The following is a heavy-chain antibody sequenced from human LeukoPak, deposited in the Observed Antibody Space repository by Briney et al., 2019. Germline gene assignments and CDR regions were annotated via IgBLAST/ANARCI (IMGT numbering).Heavy chain of an antibody. CDR1: GGSISSSSYY. V-gene: IGHV4-39*07. CDR2: IYHSGST. J-gene: IGHJ6*03. D-gene: IGHD3-16*01. CDR3: ARADYYYYYYYMDV. Sequence: SETLSLTCTVSGGSISSSSYYWGWIRQPPGKGLEWIGSIYHSGSTYYNPSLKSRVTIPVDTSKNQFSLKLSSVTAADTAVYYCARADYYYYYYYMDVWGKGTTVTVSS.